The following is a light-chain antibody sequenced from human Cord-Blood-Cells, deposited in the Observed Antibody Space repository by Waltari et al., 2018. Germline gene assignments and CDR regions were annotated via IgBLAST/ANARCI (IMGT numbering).Light chain of an antibody. Sequence: QSALTQPASVSGSPGQSITISCTGTSSDVGGYNYVSWYQQHPGKAPKLMIYDVSKRPSGVSNRFSGSKSGNTASLTISGLQAEDDADYYCSSYTSSSTSYVFGTGTKVTVL. V-gene: IGLV2-14*01. CDR1: SSDVGGYNY. CDR3: SSYTSSSTSYV. J-gene: IGLJ1*01. CDR2: DVS.